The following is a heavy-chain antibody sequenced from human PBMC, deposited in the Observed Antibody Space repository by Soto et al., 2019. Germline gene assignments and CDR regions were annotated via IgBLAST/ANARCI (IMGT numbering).Heavy chain of an antibody. D-gene: IGHD1-1*01. Sequence: PSQTLSLTCAISGDSVSSNSAAWNWIRQSPSRGLEWLGRTYYRSKWYNDYAVSVKSRITINPNTSKNQFSLQLNSATPEDTAVYYCARMGSWNDDSYYYYYMDVWGKGTTVTVSS. CDR3: ARMGSWNDDSYYYYYMDV. CDR1: GDSVSSNSAA. J-gene: IGHJ6*03. CDR2: TYYRSKWYN. V-gene: IGHV6-1*01.